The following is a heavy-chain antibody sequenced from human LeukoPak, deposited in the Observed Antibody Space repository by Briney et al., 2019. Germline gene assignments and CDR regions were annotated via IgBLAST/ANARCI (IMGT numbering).Heavy chain of an antibody. CDR3: AREIQLWAEYDY. CDR2: ISSSSYI. V-gene: IGHV3-69-1*01. Sequence: GGSLRLSCAASGLTFSSNCMSWVRQAPGKGLEWVSSISSSSYIYYADSVKGRFTISRDNAKNSLYLQMNSLRAEDTAVYYCAREIQLWAEYDYWGQGTLVTVSS. J-gene: IGHJ4*02. D-gene: IGHD5-18*01. CDR1: GLTFSSNC.